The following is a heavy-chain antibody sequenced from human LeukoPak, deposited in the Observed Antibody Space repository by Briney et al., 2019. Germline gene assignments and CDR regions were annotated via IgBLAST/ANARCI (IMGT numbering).Heavy chain of an antibody. D-gene: IGHD6-6*01. CDR2: IIPIFGTA. CDR3: ARDGYSSSSFVAWFDP. CDR1: GGTFSSYA. Sequence: GASVKVSCKASGGTFSSYAISWVRQAPGQGLEWMGGIIPIFGTANYAQKFQGRVTITTDESTSTAYMELSSLRSEDTAVYYCARDGYSSSSFVAWFDPWGQGTLVTVSS. J-gene: IGHJ5*02. V-gene: IGHV1-69*05.